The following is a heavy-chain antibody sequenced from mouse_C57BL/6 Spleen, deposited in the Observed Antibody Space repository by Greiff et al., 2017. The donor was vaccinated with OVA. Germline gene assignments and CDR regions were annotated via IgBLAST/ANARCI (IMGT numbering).Heavy chain of an antibody. V-gene: IGHV5-9*01. CDR2: ISGGGGNS. CDR1: GFTFSSYT. CDR3: ARQGDYYDYEYYFDY. Sequence: EVKLMESGGGLVKPGGSLKLSCAASGFTFSSYTMSWVRQTPEKRLEWVATISGGGGNSYYPDSVKGRFTISRDNAKNTLYLQMSSLRSEDTALYYCARQGDYYDYEYYFDYWGQGTTLTVSS. D-gene: IGHD2-4*01. J-gene: IGHJ2*01.